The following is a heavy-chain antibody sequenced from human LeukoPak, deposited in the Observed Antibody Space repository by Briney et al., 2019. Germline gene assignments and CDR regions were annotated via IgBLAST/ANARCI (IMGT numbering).Heavy chain of an antibody. CDR1: GFTFSTYG. J-gene: IGHJ4*02. CDR2: ISYDGSNK. CDR3: AKVFFSGSYYAASDY. Sequence: GRSLRLSCAASGFTFSTYGMHWVRQAPGRWLEWVAVISYDGSNKYYADSVKGRFTISRDNSKNTLYLQMNSLGAEDTAVYYCAKVFFSGSYYAASDYWGQGTLVTVSS. D-gene: IGHD1-26*01. V-gene: IGHV3-30*18.